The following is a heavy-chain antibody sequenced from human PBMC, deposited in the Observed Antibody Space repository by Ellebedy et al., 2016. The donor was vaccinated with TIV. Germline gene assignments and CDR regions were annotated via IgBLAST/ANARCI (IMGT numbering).Heavy chain of an antibody. V-gene: IGHV5-10-1*01. CDR2: IDPSDSYT. CDR3: ARHGSSWYEDY. D-gene: IGHD6-13*01. Sequence: PGGSLRLSCKGSGYSFTSYWISWVRQMPGKGLEWMGRIDPSDSYTNYSPSFQGHVTISVEKSISTAYLQWSSLKASDSAMYYCARHGSSWYEDYWGQGTLVTVSS. CDR1: GYSFTSYW. J-gene: IGHJ4*02.